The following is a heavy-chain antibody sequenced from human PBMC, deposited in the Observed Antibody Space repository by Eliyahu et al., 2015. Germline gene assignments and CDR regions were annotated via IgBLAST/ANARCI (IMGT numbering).Heavy chain of an antibody. CDR1: GFTLIYRF. V-gene: IGHV3-72*01. Sequence: EIQLVESGGGLVQPGGSLRLSCGASGFTLIYRFXLWVRXVPGRWSGLGRIGDKPNSHFTESAASVQGRFTISRDESKXNSLFLQMNSLKTEDTAVYYCATEPQFYEKEWGRFPVKSGEFYFESWGQGTLVTVSS. CDR2: IGDKPNSHFT. CDR3: ATEPQFYEKEWGRFPVKSGEFYFES. J-gene: IGHJ4*02. D-gene: IGHD3-3*01.